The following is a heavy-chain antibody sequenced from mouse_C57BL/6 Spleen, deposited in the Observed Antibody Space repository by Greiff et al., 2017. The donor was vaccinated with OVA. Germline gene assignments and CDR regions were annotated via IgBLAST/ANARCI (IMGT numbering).Heavy chain of an antibody. J-gene: IGHJ4*01. CDR3: ALYYGNWDYYAMDY. D-gene: IGHD2-1*01. V-gene: IGHV5-17*01. Sequence: EVQLVESGGGLVKPGGSLKLSCAASGFTFSDYGMHWVRQAPEKGLEWVAYISSGSSTIYYADTVKGRFTISRDNAKNTLFLQMTSLRSEDTAMYYCALYYGNWDYYAMDYWGQGTSVTVSS. CDR2: ISSGSSTI. CDR1: GFTFSDYG.